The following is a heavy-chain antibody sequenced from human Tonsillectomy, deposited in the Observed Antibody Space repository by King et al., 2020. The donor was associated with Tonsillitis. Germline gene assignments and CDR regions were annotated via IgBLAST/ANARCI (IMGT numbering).Heavy chain of an antibody. V-gene: IGHV3-23*04. D-gene: IGHD5-12*01. CDR3: AKDKVATMPRDAFDF. Sequence: DVQLVESGGGLVLPGGSLRLSCAASGFTFSNYAMSWVRQAPGKGLEWVSGISGSGGSTYSADSVKGRFTIARDNSKNMLYLQMNSLRAEDTAVYYCAKDKVATMPRDAFDFWGQGTMVTVSS. J-gene: IGHJ3*01. CDR2: ISGSGGST. CDR1: GFTFSNYA.